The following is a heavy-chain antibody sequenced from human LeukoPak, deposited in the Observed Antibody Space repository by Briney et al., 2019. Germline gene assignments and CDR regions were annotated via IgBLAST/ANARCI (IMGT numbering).Heavy chain of an antibody. CDR1: GFTFSSYA. V-gene: IGHV3-23*01. CDR3: AKDHYHISGSLAAFDI. CDR2: ISGSGGST. J-gene: IGHJ3*02. Sequence: GGSLRLSCAASGFTFSSYAMSWVRQAPGKGLEWVSAISGSGGSTYYADSVKGRFTISRDNSKNTLYLQMNSLRAEDTAVYYCAKDHYHISGSLAAFDIWGQGTMVTVSS. D-gene: IGHD3-10*01.